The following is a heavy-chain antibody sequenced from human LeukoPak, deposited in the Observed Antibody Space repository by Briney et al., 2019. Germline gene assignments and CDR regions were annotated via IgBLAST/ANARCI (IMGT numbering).Heavy chain of an antibody. D-gene: IGHD3-22*01. CDR2: IYYSGST. CDR1: GGSISSYY. J-gene: IGHJ4*02. CDR3: ARGGGFGSGYLL. V-gene: IGHV4-59*01. Sequence: SETLSLTCTVPGGSISSYYWSWIRQPPGKGLEWIGYIYYSGSTNYNPSLKSRVTISVDTSKNQFSLKLSSVTAADTAVYYCARGGGFGSGYLLWGQGTLVTVSS.